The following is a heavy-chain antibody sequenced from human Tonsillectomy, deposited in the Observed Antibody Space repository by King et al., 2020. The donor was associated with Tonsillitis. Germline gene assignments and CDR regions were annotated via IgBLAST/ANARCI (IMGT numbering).Heavy chain of an antibody. CDR3: ATRGGYYDSDY. V-gene: IGHV5-51*03. D-gene: IGHD3-22*01. CDR2: SYPSDSGT. CDR1: GYNFTNYW. J-gene: IGHJ4*02. Sequence: VQLVESGAEVKKPGESLKISCRGSGYNFTNYWSGWVRQMPGKGLEWMGISYPSDSGTTYSPSFQVQVTISPDKSISTAYLKWSSLKASDTAMYYCATRGGYYDSDYWGQGTLVTVSS.